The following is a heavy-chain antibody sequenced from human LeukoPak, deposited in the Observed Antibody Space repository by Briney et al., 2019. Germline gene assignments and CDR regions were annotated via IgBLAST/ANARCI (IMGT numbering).Heavy chain of an antibody. D-gene: IGHD1-14*01. CDR2: INHSGST. Sequence: SETLSLTCAVHGGSFSGYYWSWIRQPPGKGLEWIGEINHSGSTNYNPSLKSRVTISVDTSKNQFSLKLSSVTAADTAVYYCARSRNRFDYWGQGTLVTVSS. J-gene: IGHJ4*02. CDR3: ARSRNRFDY. V-gene: IGHV4-34*01. CDR1: GGSFSGYY.